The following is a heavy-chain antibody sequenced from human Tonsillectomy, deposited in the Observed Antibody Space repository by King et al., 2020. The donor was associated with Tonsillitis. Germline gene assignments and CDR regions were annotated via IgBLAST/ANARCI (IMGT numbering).Heavy chain of an antibody. CDR3: AKDSSSSQYYLDD. Sequence: VQLVESGGGVVQPGRSLRLSCAASGFTFSSYGMHWVRQASGKGLEWVAVILYDGSNEYYADSVKGQLTISRDNSKNTLYVQMNSLRAEDTAVYYCAKDSSSSQYYLDDWGQGTLVTVSA. V-gene: IGHV3-30*18. J-gene: IGHJ4*02. CDR2: ILYDGSNE. CDR1: GFTFSSYG. D-gene: IGHD6-6*01.